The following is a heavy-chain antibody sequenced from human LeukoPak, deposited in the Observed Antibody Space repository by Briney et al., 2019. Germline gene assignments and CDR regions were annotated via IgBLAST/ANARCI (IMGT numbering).Heavy chain of an antibody. CDR3: ARAPSWNYDYYYMDV. Sequence: GASVKVSCKASGYTFTGYYMHWVRQAPGQGLEWMGWINPNSGGTNYAQKFQGRVTMTRDTSISTAYMELSSLRSEDTAVYYCARAPSWNYDYYYMDVWGKGTTVTVSS. V-gene: IGHV1-2*02. CDR2: INPNSGGT. CDR1: GYTFTGYY. D-gene: IGHD6-13*01. J-gene: IGHJ6*03.